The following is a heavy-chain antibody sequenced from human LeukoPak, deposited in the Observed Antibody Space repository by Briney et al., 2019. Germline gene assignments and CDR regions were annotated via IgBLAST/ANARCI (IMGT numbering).Heavy chain of an antibody. CDR1: GFTFDDYA. J-gene: IGHJ4*02. CDR2: ISWNSGSI. CDR3: AKEGLLRNFDY. D-gene: IGHD3-22*01. Sequence: GGSLRLSCAASGFTFDDYAMHWVRQAPGKGLEGVSGISWNSGSIGYADSVKGRFTISRDNAKNSLYLQMNSLRAEDMALYYCAKEGLLRNFDYWGQGTLVTVSS. V-gene: IGHV3-9*03.